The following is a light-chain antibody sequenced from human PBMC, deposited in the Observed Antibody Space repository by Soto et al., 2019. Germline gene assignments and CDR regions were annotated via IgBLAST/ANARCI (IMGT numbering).Light chain of an antibody. J-gene: IGKJ5*01. Sequence: EIVLTQSPGTLSLSPGERATLSCRASQSVSNNYLAWYQQKPGQAPRLLIYGASTRATGIPARFSGSGSGTEFTLTISSLEPEDFAVYYCQQRTVWPPSLTFGQGTRLEIK. CDR1: QSVSNNY. V-gene: IGKV3-11*01. CDR2: GAS. CDR3: QQRTVWPPSLT.